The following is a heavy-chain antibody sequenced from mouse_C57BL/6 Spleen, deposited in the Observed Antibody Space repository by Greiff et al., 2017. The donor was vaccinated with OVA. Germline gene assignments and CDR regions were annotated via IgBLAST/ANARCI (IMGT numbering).Heavy chain of an antibody. V-gene: IGHV1-55*01. CDR3: ARGYYGNRYWYFDV. D-gene: IGHD2-1*01. Sequence: QVQLQQSGAELVKPGASVKMSCKASGYTFTSYWITWVKQRPGQGLEWIGDIYPGSGSTNYNEKFKSKATLTVDTSSSTAYMQLSSLTSEDSAVYYCARGYYGNRYWYFDVWGTGTTVTVSS. J-gene: IGHJ1*03. CDR1: GYTFTSYW. CDR2: IYPGSGST.